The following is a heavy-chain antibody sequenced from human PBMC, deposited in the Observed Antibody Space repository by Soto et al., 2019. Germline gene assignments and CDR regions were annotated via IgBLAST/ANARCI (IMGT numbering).Heavy chain of an antibody. CDR3: ARDLPNQGFDF. V-gene: IGHV1-69*01. CDR2: IIPTFDAP. CDR1: GGTFTSYA. Sequence: VQLVQSGAEVKKPGSSVKVSCKASGGTFTSYAISWVRQAHGQGLEWMGGIIPTFDAPNYAQRFQGRLTITSDEFTTTAYMELSSLTYEDTAVYYCARDLPNQGFDFWGQGTLVTVSS. J-gene: IGHJ4*02. D-gene: IGHD2-8*01.